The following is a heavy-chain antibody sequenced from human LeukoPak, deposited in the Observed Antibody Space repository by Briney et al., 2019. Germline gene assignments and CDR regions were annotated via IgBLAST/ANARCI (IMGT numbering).Heavy chain of an antibody. Sequence: PGGSLRLSCAASGFTFSDYYMSWIRQAPGKGLEWVSYISSSGSTIYYADSVKGRFTISRDNAKNSLYLQMNSLRAEDTAVYYCARSSGWFPDDAFDIWGQGTMDTVSS. CDR2: ISSSGSTI. J-gene: IGHJ3*02. CDR1: GFTFSDYY. D-gene: IGHD6-19*01. V-gene: IGHV3-11*01. CDR3: ARSSGWFPDDAFDI.